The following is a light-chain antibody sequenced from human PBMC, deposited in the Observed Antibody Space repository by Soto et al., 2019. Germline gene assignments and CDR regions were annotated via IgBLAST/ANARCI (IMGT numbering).Light chain of an antibody. J-gene: IGKJ2*01. Sequence: IQLTQSPSSLSASVGDTVTITCLASQTISNFLNWYQHKPGKGPKLLIYAASSLLSGVSSRFSGVGSGTDFTLTISGLRPEDFATYYCQQSYRTPYPFGQETKLHI. CDR1: QTISNF. CDR2: AAS. CDR3: QQSYRTPYP. V-gene: IGKV1-39*01.